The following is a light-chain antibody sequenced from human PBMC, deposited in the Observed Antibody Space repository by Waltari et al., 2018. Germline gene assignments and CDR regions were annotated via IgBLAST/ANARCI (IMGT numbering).Light chain of an antibody. CDR1: SSNIGAGFD. V-gene: IGLV1-40*01. J-gene: IGLJ2*01. CDR3: QSYDNRVSGVI. CDR2: GNT. Sequence: QSVLTQPPSVSGAPGQRVTFSCTGSSSNIGAGFDVHWYQHLPGTAPKLLMYGNTVRPSGVPDRCSASKSGTSASLTIAGLQAEDEADYYCQSYDNRVSGVIIGGGTKLTVL.